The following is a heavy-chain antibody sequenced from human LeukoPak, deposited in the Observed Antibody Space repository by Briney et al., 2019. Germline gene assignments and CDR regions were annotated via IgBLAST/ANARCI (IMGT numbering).Heavy chain of an antibody. CDR2: VSSSGSTI. CDR1: GFTFSSYE. V-gene: IGHV3-48*03. J-gene: IGHJ4*02. CDR3: ARRAGAYSHPYDY. D-gene: IGHD4/OR15-4a*01. Sequence: GGSLRLSCAASGFTFSSYEMNWVRQAPGKGLEWVSYVSSSGSTIYYADSVKGRFTISRDNSKNTLYLQMNSLRAEDTAVYYCARRAGAYSHPYDYWGQGTLVTVSS.